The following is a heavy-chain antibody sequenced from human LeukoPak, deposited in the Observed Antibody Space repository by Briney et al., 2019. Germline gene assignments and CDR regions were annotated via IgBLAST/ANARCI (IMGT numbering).Heavy chain of an antibody. V-gene: IGHV1-69*13. Sequence: SVKASCKASGGTFSSYAISWVLQAPGQGLEWMGGIIPIFGTANYAQKFQGRVTITADESTSTAYMELSSLRSEDTAVYYCARGAYRSSPHNNYYYYYYMDVCGKGTTVTVSS. CDR2: IIPIFGTA. CDR1: GGTFSSYA. CDR3: ARGAYRSSPHNNYYYYYYMDV. D-gene: IGHD6-19*01. J-gene: IGHJ6*03.